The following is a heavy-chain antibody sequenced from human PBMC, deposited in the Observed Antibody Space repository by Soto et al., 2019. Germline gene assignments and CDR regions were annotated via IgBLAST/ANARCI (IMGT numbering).Heavy chain of an antibody. J-gene: IGHJ4*02. CDR1: GFSLTTSGVG. Sequence: QITLKESGPTVVKPTETLTLTCTFSGFSLTTSGVGVGWVCQSPGKAPEGLALIYWDDDKRYSTSLNSRLIITKDTSKNQVVLTMANVDPADTATYYCAHRVLRTVFGLVTTTAIYFDFWGPGTPVVVSS. CDR3: AHRVLRTVFGLVTTTAIYFDF. V-gene: IGHV2-5*02. D-gene: IGHD3-3*01. CDR2: IYWDDDK.